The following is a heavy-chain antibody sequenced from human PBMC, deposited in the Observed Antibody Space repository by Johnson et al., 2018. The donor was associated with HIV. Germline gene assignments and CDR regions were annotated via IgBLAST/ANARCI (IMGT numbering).Heavy chain of an antibody. Sequence: VQLVESGGGLVKPGGSLRLSCAASGFTFDDYGMSWVRQAPGKGLEWVSGINWNGGSTGYADSVTGRFTISRDNAKNSLYLQMNSLRAEDTALYYCARDRGYVWGVTGDASDIWGQGTMVTVSS. CDR2: INWNGGST. D-gene: IGHD3-16*01. CDR1: GFTFDDYG. CDR3: ARDRGYVWGVTGDASDI. J-gene: IGHJ3*02. V-gene: IGHV3-20*04.